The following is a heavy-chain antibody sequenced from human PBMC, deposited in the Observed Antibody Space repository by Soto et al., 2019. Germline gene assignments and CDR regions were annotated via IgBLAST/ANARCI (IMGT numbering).Heavy chain of an antibody. CDR1: GFTFSTYW. CDR2: INSDGTST. D-gene: IGHD3-3*01. J-gene: IGHJ4*02. V-gene: IGHV3-74*01. CDR3: QLSEAYYDFWSGDALHPYYFDY. Sequence: PGGSLRLSCAASGFTFSTYWMHWVRQAPGKGLVWVSRINSDGTSTTYADSVKGRFTISRDNAKNTLYLQMNSLKTEDTAVYYCQLSEAYYDFWSGDALHPYYFDYWGQGTLVTVPQ.